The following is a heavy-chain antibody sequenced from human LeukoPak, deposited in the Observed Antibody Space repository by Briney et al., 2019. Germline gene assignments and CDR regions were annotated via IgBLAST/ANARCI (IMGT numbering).Heavy chain of an antibody. D-gene: IGHD5-18*01. J-gene: IGHJ4*02. CDR2: IYPGDSDT. V-gene: IGHV5-51*01. CDR1: GYSFTSYW. Sequence: KNGESLKISCKGSGYSFTSYWIGWVRQMPGKGLEWMGIIYPGDSDTRYSPSFQGQVTISADKSISTAYLQWSSLKASDTAMYYCARGNLRIQLWLQSFTYFDYWGQGTLVTVSS. CDR3: ARGNLRIQLWLQSFTYFDY.